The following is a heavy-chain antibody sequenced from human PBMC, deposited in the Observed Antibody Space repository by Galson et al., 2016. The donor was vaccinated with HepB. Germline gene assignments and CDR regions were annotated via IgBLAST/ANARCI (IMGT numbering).Heavy chain of an antibody. CDR3: ARMRGDYDY. D-gene: IGHD4-17*01. CDR1: GFTFSDYY. Sequence: SLRLSCAASGFTFSDYYMTWIRQAPGKGLELVSYISSSSSDTNYADSVKGRFTISRDNAKNSLYRQMNSLGAEDTAVYYCARMRGDYDYWVQGTLVTVSS. J-gene: IGHJ4*02. CDR2: ISSSSSDT. V-gene: IGHV3-11*03.